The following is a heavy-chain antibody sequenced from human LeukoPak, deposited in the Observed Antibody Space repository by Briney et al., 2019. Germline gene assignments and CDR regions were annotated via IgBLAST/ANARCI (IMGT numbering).Heavy chain of an antibody. CDR1: GGSINNYY. J-gene: IGHJ4*02. CDR2: IYSSGDT. V-gene: IGHV4-4*07. CDR3: ARESHYAGVWCEDY. Sequence: SETLSLTCSVSGGSINNYYWSWIRQPAGKGLERIGRIYSSGDTYYNPSLKSRVTMSLDPSRNQFSLRLTSVTAADTAIYYCARESHYAGVWCEDYWGLGALVIVSS. D-gene: IGHD6-19*01.